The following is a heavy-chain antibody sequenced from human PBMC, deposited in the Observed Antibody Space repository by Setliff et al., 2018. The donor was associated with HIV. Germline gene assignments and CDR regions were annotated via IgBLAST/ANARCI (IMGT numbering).Heavy chain of an antibody. CDR2: IYYNGIT. D-gene: IGHD3-10*01. CDR3: ARAQMHRGVVAWSLYYFDY. J-gene: IGHJ4*02. Sequence: SETLSLTCTVSGGSISSYYWSWIRQHPERGLEWIGYIYYNGITYYSPSLRSRVIMSVDTSRNEFSLRLSSVTAADRAIYYCARAQMHRGVVAWSLYYFDYWGQGALVTVSS. V-gene: IGHV4-59*01. CDR1: GGSISSYY.